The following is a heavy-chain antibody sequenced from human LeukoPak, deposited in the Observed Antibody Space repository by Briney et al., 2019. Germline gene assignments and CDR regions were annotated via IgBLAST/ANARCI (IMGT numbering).Heavy chain of an antibody. Sequence: ASVKVSCKASGYTFTSYAMHWVRQAPGQRLEWMGWINAGNGNTKYSQKFQGRVTITRDTSAGTAYMELSSLRSEDTAVYYCARETVRGVITYYYYGMDVWGKGTTVTVSS. CDR2: INAGNGNT. D-gene: IGHD3-10*01. CDR3: ARETVRGVITYYYYGMDV. CDR1: GYTFTSYA. J-gene: IGHJ6*04. V-gene: IGHV1-3*01.